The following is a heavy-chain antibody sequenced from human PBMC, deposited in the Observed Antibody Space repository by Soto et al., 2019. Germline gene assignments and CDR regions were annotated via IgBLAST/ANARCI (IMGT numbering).Heavy chain of an antibody. V-gene: IGHV3-23*01. CDR1: GFTFGSYA. CDR3: AKAIRFLDMALDN. D-gene: IGHD3-9*01. Sequence: EVHLLESGGNLVQPGGSLRLSCAASGFTFGSYAMSWVRQAPGKGPEWVSSISGSGDVIHYADSVKGRFTISRDNSKNTLWLQMNSLRAEDTAVYYCAKAIRFLDMALDNWGQGALVTVSS. CDR2: ISGSGDVI. J-gene: IGHJ4*02.